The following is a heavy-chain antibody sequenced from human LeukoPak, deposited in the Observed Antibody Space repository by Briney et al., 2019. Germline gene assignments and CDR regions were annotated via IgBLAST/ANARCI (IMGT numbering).Heavy chain of an antibody. CDR2: IIPIFGTA. CDR3: ARDYYDSSANWFDP. CDR1: GGTFSSYA. D-gene: IGHD3-22*01. V-gene: IGHV1-69*05. J-gene: IGHJ5*02. Sequence: SVEVSCKASGGTFSSYAISWVRQAPGQGLEWMGRIIPIFGTANYAQKFQGRVTITTDESTSTAYMELSSLRSEDTAVYYCARDYYDSSANWFDPWGQGTLVTVSS.